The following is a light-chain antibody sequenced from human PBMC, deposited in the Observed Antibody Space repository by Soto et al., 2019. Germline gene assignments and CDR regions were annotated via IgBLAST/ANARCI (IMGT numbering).Light chain of an antibody. Sequence: EIVLTQSPATLSVSPGERATLSCRASQRISNKLACYQHRPVQGPRLRIYETSTGVAVIPARFTGSGSGTDFTLTISSRQSEEFAAYYCQQYNIRRSMSFGQGTRVEIK. CDR1: QRISNK. CDR3: QQYNIRRSMS. J-gene: IGKJ5*01. V-gene: IGKV3-15*01. CDR2: ETS.